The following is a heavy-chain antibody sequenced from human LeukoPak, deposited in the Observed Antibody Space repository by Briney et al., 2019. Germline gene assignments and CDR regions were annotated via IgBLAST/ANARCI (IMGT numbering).Heavy chain of an antibody. D-gene: IGHD3-22*01. Sequence: ASVKVSCKASGGTFSSYAISWVRQAPGQGLEWMGGIIPIFGTANYAQKFQGIVTITTDESTSTAYMELSSLRSEDTAVYYCARGPLITMMVVGTPHWFDPWGQGTLVTVSS. CDR3: ARGPLITMMVVGTPHWFDP. V-gene: IGHV1-69*05. J-gene: IGHJ5*02. CDR2: IIPIFGTA. CDR1: GGTFSSYA.